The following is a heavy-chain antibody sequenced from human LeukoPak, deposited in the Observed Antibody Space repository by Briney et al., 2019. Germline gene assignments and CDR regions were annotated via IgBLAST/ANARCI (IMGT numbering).Heavy chain of an antibody. V-gene: IGHV1-8*01. D-gene: IGHD3-10*01. J-gene: IGHJ5*02. CDR3: ARGTGKVGGFIKNNGFDP. CDR2: MNPNSGNT. Sequence: ASVKVSCKASGYTFTSYDINWVRQATGRGLEWMGWMNPNSGNTGYAQKFQGRVTMTRNTSISTAYMELSSLRSEDTAVYYCARGTGKVGGFIKNNGFDPWGQGTLVTASS. CDR1: GYTFTSYD.